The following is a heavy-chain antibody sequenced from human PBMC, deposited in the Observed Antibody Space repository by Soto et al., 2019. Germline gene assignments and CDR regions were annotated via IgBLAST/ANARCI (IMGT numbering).Heavy chain of an antibody. Sequence: SVKVSCKASGFDFGSFGIQFLRQTRGRGLEWIGWIVVASGRTNYARQFQGRVAFSRDMSSTTAYMDLYDLKSDDTAVYFCSADHPHTAIGWPVWGQGTTVTVS. CDR2: IVVASGRT. J-gene: IGHJ6*02. CDR1: GFDFGSFG. CDR3: SADHPHTAIGWPV. V-gene: IGHV1-58*02.